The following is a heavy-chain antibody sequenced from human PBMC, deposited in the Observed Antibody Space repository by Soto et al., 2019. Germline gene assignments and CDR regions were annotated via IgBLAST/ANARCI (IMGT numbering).Heavy chain of an antibody. CDR3: AREYSSSWYGGYYYYYYGMDV. J-gene: IGHJ6*02. Sequence: ESGGGVVQPGRSLRLSCAASGFTFSSYGMHWVRQAPGKGLEWVAVIWYDGSNKYYADSVKGRFTISRDNSKNTLYLQMNSLGAEDTAVYYCAREYSSSWYGGYYYYYYGMDVWGQGTTVTVSS. V-gene: IGHV3-33*01. CDR2: IWYDGSNK. CDR1: GFTFSSYG. D-gene: IGHD6-13*01.